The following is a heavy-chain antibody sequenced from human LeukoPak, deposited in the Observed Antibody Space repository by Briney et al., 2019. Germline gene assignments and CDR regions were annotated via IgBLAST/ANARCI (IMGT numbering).Heavy chain of an antibody. D-gene: IGHD1-14*01. Sequence: GGSLRLSCAASGFTFSSYAMTWVRQAPGEGLEWDPNISGTGGSTYYADSVKGRFTISRDNSKNTLYLQMNSLRAEDTAVYYCAKRSENHFDCWGQGTLVTVSS. V-gene: IGHV3-23*01. CDR1: GFTFSSYA. CDR2: ISGTGGST. CDR3: AKRSENHFDC. J-gene: IGHJ4*02.